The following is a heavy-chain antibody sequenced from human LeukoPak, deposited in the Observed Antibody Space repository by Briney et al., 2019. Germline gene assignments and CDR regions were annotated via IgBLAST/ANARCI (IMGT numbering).Heavy chain of an antibody. Sequence: GGSLRLSCAASGFTVGSNYMSWVRQAPGKGLEWVSVIYSGGSTYYADSVKGRFTISRDNSKNTLYLQMNSLRAEDTAVYYCAKDMDGYNPEGGYWGQGTLVTVSS. CDR3: AKDMDGYNPEGGY. CDR2: IYSGGST. V-gene: IGHV3-53*05. CDR1: GFTVGSNY. J-gene: IGHJ4*02. D-gene: IGHD5-24*01.